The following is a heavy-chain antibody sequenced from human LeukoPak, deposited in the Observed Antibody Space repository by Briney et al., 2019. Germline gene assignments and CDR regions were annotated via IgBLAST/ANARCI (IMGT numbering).Heavy chain of an antibody. V-gene: IGHV4-59*01. CDR3: ARAADSGQPHYYYYCMDV. CDR2: IPYSGST. J-gene: IGHJ6*03. CDR1: GGSISNYY. D-gene: IGHD5-12*01. Sequence: SETLSLTCTVSGGSISNYYWNWIRQSPGKGLEWIGYIPYSGSTNYNPSLKSRVTVSADTSKNQFSLKVNSVTAADTAVYYCARAADSGQPHYYYYCMDVWGKGTTVTVSS.